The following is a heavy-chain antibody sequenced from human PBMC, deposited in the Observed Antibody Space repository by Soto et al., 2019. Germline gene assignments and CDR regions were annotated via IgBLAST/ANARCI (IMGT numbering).Heavy chain of an antibody. Sequence: QLQLQESGPGLVKPSETLSLTCTVSGGSISSSSYYGGWIRQPPGKGLEWIGSIYYSGSTYYNPSLKSRVTISVDTSKNQFSLTLSSVPAADTAVYYCERHRIWGSGGSPPEFFDYWGKVTLVTVSS. D-gene: IGHD2-15*01. J-gene: IGHJ4*02. CDR3: ERHRIWGSGGSPPEFFDY. CDR2: IYYSGST. CDR1: GGSISSSSYY. V-gene: IGHV4-39*01.